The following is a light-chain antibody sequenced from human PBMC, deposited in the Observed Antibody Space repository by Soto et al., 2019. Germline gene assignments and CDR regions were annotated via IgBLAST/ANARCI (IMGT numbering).Light chain of an antibody. V-gene: IGLV1-51*01. Sequence: QSVLTQSPSVSAAPGQQVTISCSGSSSNIGNNYVSWYQQLPGTAPKLLIYDNNNRPSGSPDRFSGSKSGTSGTLDITALQTGDEAAYYCATWDGSLPREVFGGGTKVTVL. CDR1: SSNIGNNY. CDR2: DNN. J-gene: IGLJ2*01. CDR3: ATWDGSLPREV.